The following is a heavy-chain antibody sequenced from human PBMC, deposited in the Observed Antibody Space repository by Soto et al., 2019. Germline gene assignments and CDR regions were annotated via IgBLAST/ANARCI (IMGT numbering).Heavy chain of an antibody. CDR2: IDDDGSST. Sequence: EAQLVGSGGGLVQPGGSLRVSCAASGFDFSTYWMHWVRQGPGKGLEWVSRIDDDGSSTRYADSVKGRFTISRDNAKNMVYLEMNSLTTEDTAVYYCARRLELPLGASHYYYGMDVWGQGTTVTVSS. V-gene: IGHV3-74*01. CDR1: GFDFSTYW. J-gene: IGHJ6*02. D-gene: IGHD1-7*01. CDR3: ARRLELPLGASHYYYGMDV.